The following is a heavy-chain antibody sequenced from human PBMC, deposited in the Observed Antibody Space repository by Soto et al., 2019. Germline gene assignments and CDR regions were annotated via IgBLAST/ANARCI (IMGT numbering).Heavy chain of an antibody. CDR3: ARVLYSGYDCDY. CDR2: INPSGGST. J-gene: IGHJ4*02. V-gene: IGHV1-46*01. D-gene: IGHD5-12*01. Sequence: ASVKVSCKASGYTFTSYYMHWVRQAPGQGLVWMGIINPSGGSTSYAQKFQGRVTMTRDTSTSTVYMELSSLRSEDTAVYYCARVLYSGYDCDYWGQGTLVTVSS. CDR1: GYTFTSYY.